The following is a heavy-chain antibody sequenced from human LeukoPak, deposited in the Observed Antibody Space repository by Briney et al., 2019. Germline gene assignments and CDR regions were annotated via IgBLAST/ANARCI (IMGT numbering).Heavy chain of an antibody. J-gene: IGHJ6*04. Sequence: SETLSLTCAVYGGSFSGYYWTWVRQPPGKGLEWIGEINHKGATNYNPSLKSRVTISVDTSKNQFSLKLSSVTAADTAVYYCARGKVVPAAIMNYYYGMDVWGKGTTVTVSS. V-gene: IGHV4-34*01. D-gene: IGHD2-2*02. CDR1: GGSFSGYY. CDR2: INHKGAT. CDR3: ARGKVVPAAIMNYYYGMDV.